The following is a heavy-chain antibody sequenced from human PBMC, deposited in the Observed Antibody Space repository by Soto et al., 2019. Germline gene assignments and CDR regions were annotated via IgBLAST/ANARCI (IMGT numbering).Heavy chain of an antibody. CDR2: TNAYSGES. CDR3: TRDEKQSCGNLAFYHFDY. J-gene: IGHJ4*02. V-gene: IGHV1-18*04. D-gene: IGHD1-26*01. Sequence: VQLLQSGSEMRKPGASVRISCKASGYTFNTYLISGMSWVRQAPGQGLEWVGWTNAYSGESNNAGKFEGRIMVTADQSTTTVYLELSRLRTDGSAVHFCTRDEKQSCGNLAFYHFDYWGQGTLVTVSS. CDR1: GYTFNTYL.